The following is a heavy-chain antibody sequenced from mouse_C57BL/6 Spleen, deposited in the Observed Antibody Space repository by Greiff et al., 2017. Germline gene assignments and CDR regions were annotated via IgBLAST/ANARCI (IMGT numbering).Heavy chain of an antibody. CDR1: GFNIKNTY. V-gene: IGHV14-3*01. CDR2: IDPANGNT. D-gene: IGHD2-1*01. Sequence: VQLQQSVAELVRPGASVKLSCTASGFNIKNTYMHWVKQRPEQGLEWIGRIDPANGNTKYAPKFQGKATISADTSAYTAYLQLRILTSEDTAIYYCARYYGNYGEAMDYWGKGTSVTVSS. CDR3: ARYYGNYGEAMDY. J-gene: IGHJ4*01.